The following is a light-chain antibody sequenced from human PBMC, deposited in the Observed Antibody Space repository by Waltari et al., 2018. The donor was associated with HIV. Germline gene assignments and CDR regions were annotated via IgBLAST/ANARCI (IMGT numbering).Light chain of an antibody. CDR2: AAS. CDR1: QEIGIY. Sequence: DIQMTQSPLNLSASVGDRVTITCRASQEIGIYLNWYLHKPGTAPRLLIFAASSLQGGVPSRFSGGGSGTDFFLTIDTLQREDFAIYYCQQGYNSPATFGQGTKVEMK. CDR3: QQGYNSPAT. J-gene: IGKJ2*01. V-gene: IGKV1-39*01.